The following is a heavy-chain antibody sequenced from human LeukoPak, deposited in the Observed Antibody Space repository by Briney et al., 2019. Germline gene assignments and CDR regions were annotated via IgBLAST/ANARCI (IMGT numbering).Heavy chain of an antibody. V-gene: IGHV1-2*02. J-gene: IGHJ4*02. CDR3: ARDRTLIRGVATYYFDY. D-gene: IGHD3-10*01. CDR2: ITPNSGGT. CDR1: GYAFTAYY. Sequence: ASVKVSCKSSGYAFTAYYVHWVRQAPGQGLEWMGWITPNSGGTNYAQKFQGRVTMTRDTSISTAYMELSSLRSDDTAVYYCARDRTLIRGVATYYFDYWGQGTLVTVSS.